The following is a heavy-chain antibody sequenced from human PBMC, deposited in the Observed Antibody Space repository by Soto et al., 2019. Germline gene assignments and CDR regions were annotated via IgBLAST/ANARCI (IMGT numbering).Heavy chain of an antibody. CDR2: IHDTGRT. CDR1: GDSLSTYY. Sequence: SETLSLTCTVSGDSLSTYYWSWIRQPAGERLEWIGRIHDTGRTNYNPSLKSRVTMSVDTSKNQFSLRVNSVTAADTAVYYCARESVSGTYRFDSWGQGTLVTVS. CDR3: ARESVSGTYRFDS. J-gene: IGHJ4*02. D-gene: IGHD3-16*02. V-gene: IGHV4-4*07.